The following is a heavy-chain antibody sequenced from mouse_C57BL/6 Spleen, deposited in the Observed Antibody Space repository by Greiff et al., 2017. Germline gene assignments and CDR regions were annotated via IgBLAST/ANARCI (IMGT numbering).Heavy chain of an antibody. CDR2: IDPEDGET. V-gene: IGHV14-2*01. D-gene: IGHD1-1*01. J-gene: IGHJ2*01. CDR3: AVITTAHYFDY. Sequence: VQLKESGAELVKPGASVKLSCTASGFNIKDYYMHWAKQRTEQGLEWIGRIDPEDGETKYAPKFQGKATITADTSSNTAYLQLSSLTSEDTAVYYCAVITTAHYFDYWGQGTTLTVSS. CDR1: GFNIKDYY.